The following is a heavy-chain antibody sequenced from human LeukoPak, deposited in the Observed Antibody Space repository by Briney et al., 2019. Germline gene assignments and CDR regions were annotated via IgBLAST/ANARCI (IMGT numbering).Heavy chain of an antibody. CDR1: GFTFSSYT. J-gene: IGHJ4*02. Sequence: GGSLRLSCAASGFTFSSYTMSWVRQAPGRGLEWVSAISGSGGSTYYADSVKGRFTISRDNFKHTLYLQMNSLRAEDTAVYYCARSGSGSYFLDYWGQGTLVTVSS. V-gene: IGHV3-23*01. D-gene: IGHD3-10*01. CDR2: ISGSGGST. CDR3: ARSGSGSYFLDY.